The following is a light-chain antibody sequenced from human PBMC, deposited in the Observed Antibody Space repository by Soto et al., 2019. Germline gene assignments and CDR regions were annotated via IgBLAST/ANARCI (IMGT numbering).Light chain of an antibody. CDR2: EVY. J-gene: IGLJ1*01. Sequence: QSVRARAPSASGTPGQSVTISCTGTSSDVGGYNYVSWYQHHPGKAPKLIIYEVYKRPSGVPDRFSGSKSGNTAALTVSGLQAEDEADYYCSSYVGTNSYVFGTGTKVTVL. V-gene: IGLV2-8*01. CDR1: SSDVGGYNY. CDR3: SSYVGTNSYV.